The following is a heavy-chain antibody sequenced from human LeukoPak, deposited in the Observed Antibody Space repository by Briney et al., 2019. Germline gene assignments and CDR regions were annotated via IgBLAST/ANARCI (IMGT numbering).Heavy chain of an antibody. V-gene: IGHV3-53*01. D-gene: IGHD3-3*01. CDR3: ARDPYYAESGDP. J-gene: IGHJ5*02. CDR1: GFTFSSHY. Sequence: GGSLRLSCAASGFTFSSHYMTWVRQAPGKGLEYVSIIYSDGNTHYADSVKGRFTLSRDNSKNTLYLQMNSLRAEDTAVYYCARDPYYAESGDPWGQGTLVTVSS. CDR2: IYSDGNT.